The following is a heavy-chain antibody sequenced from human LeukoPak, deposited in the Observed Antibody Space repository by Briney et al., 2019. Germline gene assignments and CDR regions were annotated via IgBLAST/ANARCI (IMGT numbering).Heavy chain of an antibody. J-gene: IGHJ5*02. D-gene: IGHD3-22*01. Sequence: GASVKVSCKASGYTFTSHGISWVRQAPGQGLEWMGWISAYDGNTNYAQKLQGRVTMTTDTSTSTAYMELRSLRSDDTAVYYCARDHYDSSGSRFDPWGQGTLVTVSS. CDR3: ARDHYDSSGSRFDP. V-gene: IGHV1-18*01. CDR2: ISAYDGNT. CDR1: GYTFTSHG.